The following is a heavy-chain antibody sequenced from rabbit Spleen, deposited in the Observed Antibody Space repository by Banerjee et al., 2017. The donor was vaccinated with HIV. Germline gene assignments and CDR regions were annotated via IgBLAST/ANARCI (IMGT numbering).Heavy chain of an antibody. D-gene: IGHD4-2*01. CDR3: ARDAGTYDYIDVYFNL. CDR1: GFSFSSSYY. Sequence: QEQLVESGGGLVQPEGSLTLTCTASGFSFSSSYYICWVRQAPGKGLEWIGCIYTGSGVMYYASWVNGRFTISRSTSRNTVTLQMTSLTAADTATYFCARDAGTYDYIDVYFNLWGPGTLVTVS. CDR2: IYTGSGVM. V-gene: IGHV1S47*01. J-gene: IGHJ4*01.